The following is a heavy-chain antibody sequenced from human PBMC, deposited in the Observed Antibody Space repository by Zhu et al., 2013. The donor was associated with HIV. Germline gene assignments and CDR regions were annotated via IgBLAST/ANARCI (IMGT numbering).Heavy chain of an antibody. Sequence: QVQLQQWGAGLLKPSETLSLTCDVSGYSISSGFYWAWIRQSPGKGLEWIGSIYQGGNSYYNPSLKSRVTMSVDSSRNQFSLSLGSVTATDTAVYYCARALVPIFGVTPTYYFDYWGQGLLVTVSS. D-gene: IGHD3-3*01. CDR2: IYQGGNS. V-gene: IGHV4-38-2*01. CDR3: ARALVPIFGVTPTYYFDY. J-gene: IGHJ4*02. CDR1: GYSISSGFY.